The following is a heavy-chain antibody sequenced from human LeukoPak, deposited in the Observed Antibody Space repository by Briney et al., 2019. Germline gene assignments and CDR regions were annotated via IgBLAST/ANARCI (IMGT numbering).Heavy chain of an antibody. V-gene: IGHV3-66*01. CDR1: GLTVSSNY. D-gene: IGHD3-22*01. Sequence: PGGSLRLSCAASGLTVSSNYMNWVRQAPGKGLEWVSVIYSGGSTYYADSVKGRFTISRDNSKNTLYLQMNSLRAEDTAVYYCAKDQGIYYYDSSGYHKGSEYFQHWGQGTLVTVSS. CDR2: IYSGGST. CDR3: AKDQGIYYYDSSGYHKGSEYFQH. J-gene: IGHJ1*01.